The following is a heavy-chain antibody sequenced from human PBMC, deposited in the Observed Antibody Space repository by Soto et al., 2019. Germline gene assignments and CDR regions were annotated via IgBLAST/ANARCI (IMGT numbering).Heavy chain of an antibody. CDR3: AKLWGYGSDSAHFDY. Sequence: ESGGGVVQPGRSLRLSCAASRFTFSNYAMHWVRQAPGKGLEWVAVISYDGTTKYYADSVKGRFTISRDNSKSTLYLQMNSLRVEDSAVYYCAKLWGYGSDSAHFDYWGQGTLVIVSS. D-gene: IGHD2-21*02. J-gene: IGHJ4*02. CDR1: RFTFSNYA. CDR2: ISYDGTTK. V-gene: IGHV3-30*18.